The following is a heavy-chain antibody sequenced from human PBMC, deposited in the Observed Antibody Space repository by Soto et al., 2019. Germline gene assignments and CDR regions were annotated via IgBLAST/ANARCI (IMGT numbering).Heavy chain of an antibody. CDR1: GYTFTSYY. D-gene: IGHD1-7*01. J-gene: IGHJ5*02. V-gene: IGHV1-46*01. Sequence: ASVKVSCKASGYTFTSYYMHWVRQAPGQGLEWMGIINPSGGTTSYAQKFEGRVTMTRDTSTSTLYMELSSLRSEDTAVYYCARVRRITGTTQDNWFDPWGQGTLVTVSS. CDR2: INPSGGTT. CDR3: ARVRRITGTTQDNWFDP.